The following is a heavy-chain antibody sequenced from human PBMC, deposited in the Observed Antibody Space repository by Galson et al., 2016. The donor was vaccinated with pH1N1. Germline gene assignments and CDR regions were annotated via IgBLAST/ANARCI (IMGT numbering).Heavy chain of an antibody. D-gene: IGHD4-17*01. J-gene: IGHJ4*02. CDR2: IWYDGSNK. CDR3: ARGDYGDYVGEFDY. V-gene: IGHV3-33*01. CDR1: GFAFSNSG. Sequence: SLRLSCAASGFAFSNSGMHWVRQAPGKGLEWVALIWYDGSNKYYADSVKGRFTISRDNSKNTPYLQMNSLRAEDTAVYYCARGDYGDYVGEFDYWGQGTLVTVSS.